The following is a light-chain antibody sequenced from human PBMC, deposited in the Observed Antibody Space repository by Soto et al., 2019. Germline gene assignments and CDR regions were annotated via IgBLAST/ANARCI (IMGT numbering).Light chain of an antibody. CDR2: AAS. V-gene: IGKV3-20*01. CDR1: ESVSSSY. Sequence: EVVLTQSPGTLSLSPGERTTLSCRASESVSSSYLAWYQQKPGQAPRLLIYAASSRATGIPDRFSGSGSGTDFTLTSSRLEPEDFAVYYCQQYGSSRWTVGQGTKVEIK. CDR3: QQYGSSRWT. J-gene: IGKJ1*01.